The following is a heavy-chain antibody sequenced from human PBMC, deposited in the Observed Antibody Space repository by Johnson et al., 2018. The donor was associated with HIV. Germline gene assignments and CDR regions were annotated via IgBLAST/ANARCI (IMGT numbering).Heavy chain of an antibody. V-gene: IGHV3-30*02. J-gene: IGHJ3*02. Sequence: QVQLVESGGGVVQPGGSLRLSCAASGFTFSSYGMHWVRQAPGKGLEWVAFIRYDGSNNYYADSVKGRFTISKDNSRNTLFLHMNSLRADDTAVYYCAIGISQPYYNFWSGYHYPDAFDIWGQGTMVTVSS. D-gene: IGHD3-3*01. CDR2: IRYDGSNN. CDR1: GFTFSSYG. CDR3: AIGISQPYYNFWSGYHYPDAFDI.